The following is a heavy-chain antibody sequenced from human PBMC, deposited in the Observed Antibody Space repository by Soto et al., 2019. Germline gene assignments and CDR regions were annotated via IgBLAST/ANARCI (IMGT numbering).Heavy chain of an antibody. D-gene: IGHD2-8*02. CDR3: ARDKITGLFDY. CDR2: IYHSGST. CDR1: GGSISSSSYY. Sequence: SETLSLTCTVSGGSISSSSYYWGWIRQPPGKGLEWIGGIYHSGSTNYNPSLKSRVTISVDTSKNQFSLKLTSVTAADTAVYYCARDKITGLFDYWGQGTLVTVPQ. J-gene: IGHJ4*02. V-gene: IGHV4-39*07.